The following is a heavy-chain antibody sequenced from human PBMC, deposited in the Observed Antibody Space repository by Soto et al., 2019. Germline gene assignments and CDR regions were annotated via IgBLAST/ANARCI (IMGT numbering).Heavy chain of an antibody. CDR3: GRAGYNSGLDY. CDR1: GFTFSTYW. D-gene: IGHD6-19*01. CDR2: INQDGGER. Sequence: EVQLVESGGGLVQPGGSLRLSCAASGFTFSTYWMNWVRQAPGKGLEWLANINQDGGERHYVDSVKGRFTISRDNAKNSLYLQLNSLSAEDTALYYSGRAGYNSGLDYWGQGTLVTVSS. V-gene: IGHV3-7*01. J-gene: IGHJ4*02.